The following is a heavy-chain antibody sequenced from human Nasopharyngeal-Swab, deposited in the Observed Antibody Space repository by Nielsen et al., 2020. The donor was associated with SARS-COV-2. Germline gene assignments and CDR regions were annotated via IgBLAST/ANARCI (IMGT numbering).Heavy chain of an antibody. Sequence: GESLKFSCAASGFSFSTYWMHWVRHTPGKGLVWVSRLKTDGSDTMYADSVKGRFTISRDNAKNTMYLQMNSLREEDTALYYCARETSASGAYYFDFWGRGTRVTVSS. J-gene: IGHJ4*02. V-gene: IGHV3-74*03. CDR1: GFSFSTYW. D-gene: IGHD3-16*01. CDR3: ARETSASGAYYFDF. CDR2: LKTDGSDT.